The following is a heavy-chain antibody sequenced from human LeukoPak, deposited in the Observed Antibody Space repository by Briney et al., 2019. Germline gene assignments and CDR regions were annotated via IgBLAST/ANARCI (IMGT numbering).Heavy chain of an antibody. CDR3: ARELIQYTYGYGSAFDI. D-gene: IGHD5-18*01. V-gene: IGHV3-33*01. CDR1: GFTFSTYG. CDR2: IWYDGSNK. Sequence: PGRSLRLSCAASGFTFSTYGMHWVRQAPGKGLEWEAVIWYDGSNKYYADSVKGRFTISRDNSKNTLYLQMNSLRAEDTAVYYCARELIQYTYGYGSAFDIWGQGTMVTVSS. J-gene: IGHJ3*02.